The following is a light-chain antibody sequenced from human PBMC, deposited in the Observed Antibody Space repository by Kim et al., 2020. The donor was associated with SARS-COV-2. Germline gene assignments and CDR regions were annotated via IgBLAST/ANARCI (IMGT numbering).Light chain of an antibody. CDR2: KAS. Sequence: ASVGDGVTITCRASKGVSDWLAWYQQKPGKPPKLLIYKASKLEDGLPSRFSATESGTEFTLTINSLQPDDFATYYCQQYYSDSRAFGQGTKVDIK. CDR3: QQYYSDSRA. V-gene: IGKV1-5*03. CDR1: KGVSDW. J-gene: IGKJ1*01.